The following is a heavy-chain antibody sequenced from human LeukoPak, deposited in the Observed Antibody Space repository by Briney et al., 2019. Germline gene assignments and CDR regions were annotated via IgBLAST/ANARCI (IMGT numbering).Heavy chain of an antibody. CDR2: IHNSGTT. Sequence: SETLFLTCAVSGGPFSGYFWSWIRQSSGKGLEWIGEIHNSGTTNYNPSLNSRVTISEDTSKNQFYLNLSSVTAADTAVYYCARRYYYNLGSFPFDFWGQGTLVAVSS. J-gene: IGHJ4*02. D-gene: IGHD3-10*01. CDR1: GGPFSGYF. CDR3: ARRYYYNLGSFPFDF. V-gene: IGHV4-34*01.